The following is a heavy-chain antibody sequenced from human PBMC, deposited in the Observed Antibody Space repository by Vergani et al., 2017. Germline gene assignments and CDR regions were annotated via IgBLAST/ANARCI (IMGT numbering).Heavy chain of an antibody. CDR2: ISGSGGST. CDR1: GFTFSSYA. Sequence: EVQLLESGGGLVQPGGSLRLSCAASGFTFSSYAMSWVRQAPGKGLEWVSAISGSGGSTYYADSVKGRFTISRDNSKNTLYVQMNSLRAEDTAVYYCAKDPGLRFLEWFGYFDYWGQGTLVTVSS. CDR3: AKDPGLRFLEWFGYFDY. V-gene: IGHV3-23*01. D-gene: IGHD3-3*01. J-gene: IGHJ4*02.